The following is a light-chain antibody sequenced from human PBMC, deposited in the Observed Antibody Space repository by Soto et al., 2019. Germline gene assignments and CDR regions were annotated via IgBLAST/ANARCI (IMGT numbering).Light chain of an antibody. J-gene: IGLJ1*01. Sequence: QSALTQPASVSGSPGQSITISCTGTRSDVGGYNYVYWHQQHPGKAPKLMIYDVTNRPSGVSDRFSGSKSGNTASLTISGLQAEDEDDYYCSSYTSSSTYVXGAGTKVTVL. CDR1: RSDVGGYNY. CDR2: DVT. CDR3: SSYTSSSTYV. V-gene: IGLV2-14*01.